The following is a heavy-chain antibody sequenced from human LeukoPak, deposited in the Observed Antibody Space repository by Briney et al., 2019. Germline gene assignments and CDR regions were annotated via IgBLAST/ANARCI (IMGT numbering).Heavy chain of an antibody. CDR3: TTDYVYYYYGMDV. Sequence: GGSLRLSCAASGFTFSNARMNWVRQAPGRGLEWVGRIKSKTDGGATDYAAPVKGRFSISRDDSKDTLYLQMNSLKTEDTAAYYCTTDYVYYYYGMDVWGQGTTVTVSS. D-gene: IGHD3-16*01. CDR2: IKSKTDGGAT. V-gene: IGHV3-15*01. J-gene: IGHJ6*02. CDR1: GFTFSNAR.